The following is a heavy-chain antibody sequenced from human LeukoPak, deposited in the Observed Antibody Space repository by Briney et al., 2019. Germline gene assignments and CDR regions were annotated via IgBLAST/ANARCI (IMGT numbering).Heavy chain of an antibody. V-gene: IGHV1-2*02. J-gene: IGHJ4*02. CDR2: INPKSGDT. Sequence: ASVKVSCKASGYTFTAYNMHWVRQAPGQGPECMGWINPKSGDTYYIQKFQGRVTMTRDTSISTVYMELRSLRHDDTAVYYCARDLRNDYGSGSSRFDSWGQGTLVTVSS. D-gene: IGHD3-10*01. CDR3: ARDLRNDYGSGSSRFDS. CDR1: GYTFTAYN.